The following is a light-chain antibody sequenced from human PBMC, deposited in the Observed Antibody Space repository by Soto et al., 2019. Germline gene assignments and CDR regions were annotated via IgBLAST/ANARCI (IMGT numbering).Light chain of an antibody. J-gene: IGLJ1*01. V-gene: IGLV1-44*01. CDR1: SSNIGSNT. CDR2: NNN. CDR3: AAWDDSLNGLV. Sequence: QPVLTQPPSASGTPGQRVTISCSGSSSNIGSNTVNWYQQPPGTAPKLLIYNNNQRPSGVPDRFSGSKSGTSASLAISGLQSEDEADYYCAAWDDSLNGLVFGTGTKVTVL.